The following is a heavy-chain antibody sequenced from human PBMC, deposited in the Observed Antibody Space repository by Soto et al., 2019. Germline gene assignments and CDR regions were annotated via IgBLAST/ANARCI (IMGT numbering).Heavy chain of an antibody. J-gene: IGHJ6*02. CDR1: GFTFSSYA. Sequence: LRLSCAASGFTFSSYAMNWVRQVPGKGLVWVSRMNSDGSSTTFADSVKGRFTISRDNAKNTLYLEMNSLRAEDTAVYFCARMGGSGSDYYYGMDVWGQGTTVTVSS. CDR3: ARMGGSGSDYYYGMDV. CDR2: MNSDGSST. V-gene: IGHV3-74*01. D-gene: IGHD3-10*01.